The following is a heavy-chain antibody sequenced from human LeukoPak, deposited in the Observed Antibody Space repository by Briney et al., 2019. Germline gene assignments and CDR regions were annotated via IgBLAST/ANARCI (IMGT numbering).Heavy chain of an antibody. V-gene: IGHV3-20*04. D-gene: IGHD2-15*01. CDR3: ARTHCSDDSCLSPYYYYYLDV. CDR2: INWNGAST. CDR1: GFSFDDLG. Sequence: RPGGSLRLSCAASGFSFDDLGMTWVRQVPGKGLEWVAGINWNGASTGYADSVRGRFTISRDNAKNSLYLQMNSLRAEDTALYYCARTHCSDDSCLSPYYYYYLDVWGKGTTVTVSS. J-gene: IGHJ6*03.